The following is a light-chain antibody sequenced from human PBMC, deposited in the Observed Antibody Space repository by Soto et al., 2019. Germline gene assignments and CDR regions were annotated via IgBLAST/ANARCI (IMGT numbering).Light chain of an antibody. CDR1: QSVSNNH. CDR3: QQYGSSLRT. V-gene: IGKV3-20*01. Sequence: EIVLTQSPGTLSLSPGERATLSCRASQSVSNNHLAWYQQKPGQAPRLLIYGASGRATGIPDRFSGSGFGTDFTLTISRLEPDDSAVYYCQQYGSSLRTFGQGTKVEIK. CDR2: GAS. J-gene: IGKJ1*01.